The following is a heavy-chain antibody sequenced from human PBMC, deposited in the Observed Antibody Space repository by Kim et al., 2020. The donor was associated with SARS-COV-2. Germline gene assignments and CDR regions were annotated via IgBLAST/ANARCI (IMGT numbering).Heavy chain of an antibody. D-gene: IGHD4-17*01. Sequence: SVKVSCKASGGTFSSYGISWVRQAPGQGLEWLGGIIPIFGTTQYAQKFQGRVTIIADESASTSTAYMELNSLRSDDTAVYYCARDPLRNYGGSYYHYAMDVWGQGTTVTVSS. CDR3: ARDPLRNYGGSYYHYAMDV. CDR1: GGTFSSYG. J-gene: IGHJ6*02. V-gene: IGHV1-69*13. CDR2: IIPIFGTT.